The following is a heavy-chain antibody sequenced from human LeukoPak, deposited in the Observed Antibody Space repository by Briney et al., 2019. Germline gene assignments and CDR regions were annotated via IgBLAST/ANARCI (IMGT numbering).Heavy chain of an antibody. Sequence: GGSLRLSCAASGFALTSYGMHWVRQAPGKGLEWVAVISYEKNEEFYADSVKGRSTISRDSSKNTLYLQMNSLRPEDTAAYYCVKGRSGSSYSPSDSWGQGTLVTVSS. CDR3: VKGRSGSSYSPSDS. J-gene: IGHJ4*02. V-gene: IGHV3-30*18. CDR1: GFALTSYG. D-gene: IGHD2-15*01. CDR2: ISYEKNEE.